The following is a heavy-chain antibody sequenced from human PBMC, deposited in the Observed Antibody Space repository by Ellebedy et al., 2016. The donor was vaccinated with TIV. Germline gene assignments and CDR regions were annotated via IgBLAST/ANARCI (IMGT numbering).Heavy chain of an antibody. Sequence: SETLSLTCTVSGDSISSYYWSWIRQPPGKGLEWIGYMYYSGSTNYNPTLKSRVTISVDTSKNQFSLKLSSVTAADTAVYYCARVRYYDFWSGYYDPCYFDYWGQGTLVTVSS. CDR3: ARVRYYDFWSGYYDPCYFDY. CDR2: MYYSGST. CDR1: GDSISSYY. V-gene: IGHV4-59*12. D-gene: IGHD3-3*01. J-gene: IGHJ4*02.